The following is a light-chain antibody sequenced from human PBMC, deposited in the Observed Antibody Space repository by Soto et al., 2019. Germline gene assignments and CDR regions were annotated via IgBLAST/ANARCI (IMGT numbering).Light chain of an antibody. J-gene: IGKJ4*01. CDR2: GAS. V-gene: IGKV3-15*01. CDR3: QQYDAWPLT. Sequence: EIVLTQSPATLSLSPGERATLSCRASQSVSSSLAWYQQKPGQAPRLLIYGASTRATGIPARFSGSWSGTEFTLTINSLQSEDFAVYYCQQYDAWPLTFGGGTKVDIK. CDR1: QSVSSS.